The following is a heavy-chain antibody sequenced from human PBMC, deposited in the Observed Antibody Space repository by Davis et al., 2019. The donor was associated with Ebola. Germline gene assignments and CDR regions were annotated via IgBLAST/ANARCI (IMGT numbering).Heavy chain of an antibody. CDR3: ARGISEGGDY. CDR1: GYTFTGHY. CDR2: INPNSGGT. V-gene: IGHV1-2*05. D-gene: IGHD3-3*02. Sequence: AASVQVSCKASGYTFTGHYMHWVRQAPGQGLEWMGRINPNSGGTNYAQKFQGRVTMTRDTSISTAYMELSRLRSDDTGVYYGARGISEGGDYWGQGTLVTVCS. J-gene: IGHJ4*02.